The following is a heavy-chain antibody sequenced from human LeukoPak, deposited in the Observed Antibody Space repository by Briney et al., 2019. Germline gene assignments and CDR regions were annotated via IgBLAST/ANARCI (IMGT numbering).Heavy chain of an antibody. CDR3: ARRGYSYGYGGFGGVNWFDP. CDR1: GGSISSGGYY. V-gene: IGHV4-31*03. D-gene: IGHD5-18*01. CDR2: IYYSGST. J-gene: IGHJ5*02. Sequence: PSETLPLTCTVSGGSISSGGYYWSWIRQHPGKGLEWIGYIYYSGSTYYNPSLKSRVTISVDTSKNQFSLKLSSVTAADTAVYYCARRGYSYGYGGFGGVNWFDPWGQGTLVTVSS.